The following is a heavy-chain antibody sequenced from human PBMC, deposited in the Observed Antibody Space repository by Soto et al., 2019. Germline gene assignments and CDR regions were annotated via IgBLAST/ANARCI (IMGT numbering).Heavy chain of an antibody. Sequence: LRLSCAASGFTFSNYAMNWVRQAPGKGLEWVSAISNSFSDGNTHYADSVKGRFTISRDNDKNTVFLEMNSLRAEDTAVYYCAKVFSPEGGNYFDYWGQGTLVTVSS. V-gene: IGHV3-23*01. CDR3: AKVFSPEGGNYFDY. CDR2: ISNSFSDGNT. J-gene: IGHJ4*02. CDR1: GFTFSNYA.